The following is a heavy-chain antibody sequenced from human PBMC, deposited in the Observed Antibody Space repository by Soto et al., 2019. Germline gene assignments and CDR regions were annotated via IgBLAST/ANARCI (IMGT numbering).Heavy chain of an antibody. D-gene: IGHD5-18*01. CDR1: GYIFTNCD. J-gene: IGHJ6*02. CDR3: ASNQKGPYTGMDV. Sequence: ASVKVSCKASGYIFTNCDMHWVRQAPGQRLEWMGRIIGGNGDTKYSQKFQDRVTFTRDTSASTAYMDLSSLTSEDTAVYYCASNQKGPYTGMDVWGQGTTVTVSS. CDR2: IIGGNGDT. V-gene: IGHV1-3*01.